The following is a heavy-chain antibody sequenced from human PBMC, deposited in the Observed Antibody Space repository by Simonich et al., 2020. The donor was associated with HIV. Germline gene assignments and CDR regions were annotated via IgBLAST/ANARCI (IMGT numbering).Heavy chain of an antibody. CDR2: IWYDGSNK. J-gene: IGHJ4*01. CDR3: ARGWGMVGATAITRRWYFDS. CDR1: RFTFSSYG. V-gene: IGHV3-33*01. D-gene: IGHD1-26*01. Sequence: PGKSLRLSCAASRFTFSSYGMHWVRQAPGKGLEWVALIWYDGSNKYYADSLKGRFTISRDNSMNTLYLQMNSLRAEDTAVYYCARGWGMVGATAITRRWYFDSWGHGTLVTVSS.